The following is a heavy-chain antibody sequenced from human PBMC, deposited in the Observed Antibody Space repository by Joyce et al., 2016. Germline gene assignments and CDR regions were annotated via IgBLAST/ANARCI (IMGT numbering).Heavy chain of an antibody. CDR3: SSDFGGNTQPYDY. CDR1: GFTFSSYW. D-gene: IGHD4-23*01. Sequence: EVQLVESGGGLVQPGGSLRLCCAVSGFTFSSYWMSWVRQTPGGGLEWVANINKDGSEKYYVGSVMGRFTISRDNAKNSLCLQMNSLRAEDTAVYYCSSDFGGNTQPYDYWGQGTLVTVSS. V-gene: IGHV3-7*03. J-gene: IGHJ4*02. CDR2: INKDGSEK.